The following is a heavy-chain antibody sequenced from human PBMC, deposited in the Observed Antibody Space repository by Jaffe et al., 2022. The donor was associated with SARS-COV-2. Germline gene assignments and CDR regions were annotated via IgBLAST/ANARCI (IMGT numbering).Heavy chain of an antibody. CDR2: ISSSSSTI. D-gene: IGHD1-26*01. V-gene: IGHV3-48*02. CDR1: GFTFSSYS. Sequence: EVQLVESGGGLVQPGGSLRLSCAASGFTFSSYSMNWVRQAPGKGLEWVSYISSSSSTIYYADSVKGRFTISRDNAKNSLYLQMNSLRDEDTAVYYCARDSGPVSGSQRNYYYGMDVWGQGTTVTVSS. CDR3: ARDSGPVSGSQRNYYYGMDV. J-gene: IGHJ6*02.